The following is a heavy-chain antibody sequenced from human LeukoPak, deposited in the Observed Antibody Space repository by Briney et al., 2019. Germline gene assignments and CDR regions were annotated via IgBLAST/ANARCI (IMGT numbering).Heavy chain of an antibody. CDR2: INHSGST. J-gene: IGHJ5*02. D-gene: IGHD3-22*01. CDR3: ARVWGDYYDSSGYYYDPTGWFDP. Sequence: SETLSLTCAVYGGSFSGYYWSWIRQPPGKGLEWIGEINHSGSTNYNLSLKSRVTISVDTSKNQFSLKLSSVTAADTAVYYCARVWGDYYDSSGYYYDPTGWFDPWGQGTLVTVSS. CDR1: GGSFSGYY. V-gene: IGHV4-34*01.